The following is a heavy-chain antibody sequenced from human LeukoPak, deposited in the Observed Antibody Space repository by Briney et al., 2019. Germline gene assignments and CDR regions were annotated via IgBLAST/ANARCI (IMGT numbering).Heavy chain of an antibody. CDR1: GFTFSSYS. V-gene: IGHV3-30*03. CDR3: AREGRRTFGEVAFDI. CDR2: ISYDGSNK. Sequence: GGSLRLSCAASGFTFSSYSMNWVRQAPGKGLEWVAVISYDGSNKYYADSVKGRFTISRDNSKNTLYLQMNSLRAEDTAVYYCAREGRRTFGEVAFDIWGQGTMVTVSS. D-gene: IGHD3-10*01. J-gene: IGHJ3*02.